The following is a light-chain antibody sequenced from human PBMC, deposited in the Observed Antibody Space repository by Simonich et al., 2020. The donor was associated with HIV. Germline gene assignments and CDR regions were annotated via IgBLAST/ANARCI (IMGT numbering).Light chain of an antibody. J-gene: IGLJ2*01. CDR3: QSADSSGTYVV. CDR1: ALPKKY. Sequence: SYELTQPPSVSVSPGQTATITCSGDALPKKYAYWYQQKSGQAPVLVIYEDSKRPSGIPERFSGSSSGTTVTLTISGVQAEDEADYYCQSADSSGTYVVFGGGTKLTVL. CDR2: EDS. V-gene: IGLV3-25*03.